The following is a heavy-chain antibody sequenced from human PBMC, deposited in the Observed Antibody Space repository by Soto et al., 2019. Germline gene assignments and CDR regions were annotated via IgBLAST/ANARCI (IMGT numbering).Heavy chain of an antibody. V-gene: IGHV3-30-3*01. CDR2: ISYDVSNK. CDR1: GFTFSSYA. J-gene: IGHJ3*02. CDR3: ARGSINMIVAGAFDI. D-gene: IGHD3-22*01. Sequence: PXESLSLSCAASGFTFSSYAVHWVRQAPGKGLEWVAVISYDVSNKYYADSVKGRFTISRDNSKNTLYLQMNSLRAEDTAVYYCARGSINMIVAGAFDIWGQGTMVTVPS.